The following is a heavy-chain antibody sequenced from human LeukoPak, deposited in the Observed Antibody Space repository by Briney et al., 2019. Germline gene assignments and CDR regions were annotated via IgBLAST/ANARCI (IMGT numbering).Heavy chain of an antibody. V-gene: IGHV1-69*05. CDR2: IIPIFGTA. Sequence: SVKVSCKASGGTLSSYAISWVRQAPGQGLEWMGRIIPIFGTANYAQKFQGRVTITTDESTSTAYMELSSLRSEDTAVYYCARHLLYYYDSSGYAFDIWGQGTMVTVSS. CDR1: GGTLSSYA. D-gene: IGHD3-22*01. J-gene: IGHJ3*02. CDR3: ARHLLYYYDSSGYAFDI.